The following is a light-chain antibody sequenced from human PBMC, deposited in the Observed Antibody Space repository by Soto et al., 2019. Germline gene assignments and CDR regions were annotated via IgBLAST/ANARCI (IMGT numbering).Light chain of an antibody. CDR2: GAS. CDR3: QQYNNWPT. CDR1: QSVNSN. Sequence: EIVMTQSPATLSVSPGERATLSCRASQSVNSNLAWYQQKPGQAPRLLIYGASTRATGVPARCSGSWSGTEFILIVSSLQSEDFVFYFFQQYNNWPTFGQGTKVEIK. V-gene: IGKV3-15*01. J-gene: IGKJ1*01.